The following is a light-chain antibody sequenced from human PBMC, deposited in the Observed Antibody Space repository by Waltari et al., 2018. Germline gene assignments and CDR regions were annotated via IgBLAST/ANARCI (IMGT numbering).Light chain of an antibody. CDR3: QHYGISPPGL. V-gene: IGKV3-20*01. CDR1: QSVSSSY. Sequence: EIVLTQSPGTLSLSPGERATLSCRASQSVSSSYLAWYQQKPGQAHRLLMYGASSRATGIPDRFSGSGSGTDFTLTISRLEPEDFAVYYCQHYGISPPGLFGPGTKVDIK. J-gene: IGKJ3*01. CDR2: GAS.